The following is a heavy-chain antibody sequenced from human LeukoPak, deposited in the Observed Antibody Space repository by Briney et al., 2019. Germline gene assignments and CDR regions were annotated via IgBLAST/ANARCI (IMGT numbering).Heavy chain of an antibody. CDR3: AKENPRITIFGVVPPGYFDY. CDR1: GFTFSSYA. V-gene: IGHV3-23*01. Sequence: PGGSLRLSCAASGFTFSSYAMSWVRQAPGKGLEWVSAISGSGGSTYYADSVKGRFTISRDNSKNTLYLQMNSLRAEDTAVYYCAKENPRITIFGVVPPGYFDYWGQGTLVTVSS. CDR2: ISGSGGST. D-gene: IGHD3-3*01. J-gene: IGHJ4*02.